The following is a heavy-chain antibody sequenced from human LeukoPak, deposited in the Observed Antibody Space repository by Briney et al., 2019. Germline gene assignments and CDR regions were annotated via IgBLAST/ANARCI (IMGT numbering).Heavy chain of an antibody. CDR1: GYTFTSYD. D-gene: IGHD5-18*01. CDR2: MNPNSGNT. CDR3: ARGPRSTDWIQLWYSYYYYYYMDV. V-gene: IGHV1-8*03. Sequence: ASVKVSCKASGYTFTSYDINWVRQATGQGLEWMGWMNPNSGNTGYAQKFQGRVTITRNTSISTAYMELSSLRSEDTAVYYCARGPRSTDWIQLWYSYYYYYYMDVWGKGTTVTVSS. J-gene: IGHJ6*03.